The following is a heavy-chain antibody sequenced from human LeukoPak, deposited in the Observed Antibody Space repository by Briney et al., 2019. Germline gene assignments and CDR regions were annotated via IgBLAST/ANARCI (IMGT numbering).Heavy chain of an antibody. Sequence: GGSLRLSCAPSGFTFNTYAMHWVRQAPGKGLEWVAVISYDGSNRNYGDSVKGRFTISRDNSKNALYLEMSSLRPEDTAVYYCARDPPFSSGWSQNFFDYWGEGTLVTVSS. J-gene: IGHJ4*02. V-gene: IGHV3-30*04. CDR2: ISYDGSNR. CDR1: GFTFNTYA. D-gene: IGHD6-19*01. CDR3: ARDPPFSSGWSQNFFDY.